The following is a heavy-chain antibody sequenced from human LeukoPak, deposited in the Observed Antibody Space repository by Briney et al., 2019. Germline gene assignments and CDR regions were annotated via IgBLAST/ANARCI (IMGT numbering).Heavy chain of an antibody. CDR2: ISSSGSTI. V-gene: IGHV3-48*03. D-gene: IGHD6-19*01. CDR3: ARREISSGWYVGAFDI. CDR1: GFTFSSYE. Sequence: PGGSLRLSCAASGFTFSSYEMNWVRQAPGKGLEWVSYISSSGSTIYYADSVKGRFTISRDNAKNSLYLQMNRLRAEDTAVYYCARREISSGWYVGAFDIWGQGTMVTVSS. J-gene: IGHJ3*02.